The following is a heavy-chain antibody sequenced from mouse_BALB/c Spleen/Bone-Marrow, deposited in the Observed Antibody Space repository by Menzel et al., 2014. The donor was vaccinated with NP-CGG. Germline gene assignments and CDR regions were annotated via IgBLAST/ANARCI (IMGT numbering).Heavy chain of an antibody. Sequence: DVQLVESGGGLVQPGGSRKLSCAASGFTFSSFGMHWVRQAPEKGLEWVAYISSDSSTIFYADTVKGRFTVSRDNPKNTLFLQMTSLRSEDTAMYYCTRGGNWDDFDYWGQGTTLTVSS. CDR1: GFTFSSFG. D-gene: IGHD4-1*01. CDR3: TRGGNWDDFDY. V-gene: IGHV5-17*02. J-gene: IGHJ2*01. CDR2: ISSDSSTI.